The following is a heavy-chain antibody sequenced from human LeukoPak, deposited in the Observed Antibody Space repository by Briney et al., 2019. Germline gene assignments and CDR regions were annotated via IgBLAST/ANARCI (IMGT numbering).Heavy chain of an antibody. D-gene: IGHD4-17*01. CDR3: AKSLTVTTRIHSIDP. CDR1: GFAFSTYA. V-gene: IGHV3-23*01. J-gene: IGHJ4*02. Sequence: GGSLRLSCAASGFAFSTYAMSWVRQAPGKGLEWVSSISGSGSNTYYADSVKGQFTISRDSSKSTLYLQMNSLRAEDTAVYYCAKSLTVTTRIHSIDPRGQGTLVPVSS. CDR2: ISGSGSNT.